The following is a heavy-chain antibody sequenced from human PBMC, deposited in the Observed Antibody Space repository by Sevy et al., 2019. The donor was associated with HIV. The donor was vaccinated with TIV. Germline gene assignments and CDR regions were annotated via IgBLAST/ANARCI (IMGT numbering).Heavy chain of an antibody. CDR1: GFTFSNYD. CDR3: AREGGYTDQGMDV. D-gene: IGHD5-12*01. J-gene: IGHJ6*02. Sequence: GGSLRLSCAASGFTFSNYDMNWVRQAPGKGVEWVSCCSSDSSRIYYADSVKGRLTISRDNAKNSLYVQMNRLRAEDTAVYYCAREGGYTDQGMDVWGQGTTVTVSS. CDR2: CSSDSSRI. V-gene: IGHV3-48*01.